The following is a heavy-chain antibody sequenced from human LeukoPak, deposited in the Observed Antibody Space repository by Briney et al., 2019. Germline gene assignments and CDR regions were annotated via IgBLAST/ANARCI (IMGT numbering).Heavy chain of an antibody. Sequence: SETLFLSCAVYGGPFSGYDWSWIRQPPGKGLEWIGEINDSGSTNYNPALKSRVPISVDTSKKQSSLKLSSVTAADTALYYCPIVITGGGDPLDIWGKGTMVTVST. D-gene: IGHD7-27*01. V-gene: IGHV4-34*01. CDR3: PIVITGGGDPLDI. CDR1: GGPFSGYD. CDR2: INDSGST. J-gene: IGHJ3*02.